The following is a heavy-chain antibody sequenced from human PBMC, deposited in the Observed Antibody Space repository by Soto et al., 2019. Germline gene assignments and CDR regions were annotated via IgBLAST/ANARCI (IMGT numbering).Heavy chain of an antibody. D-gene: IGHD2-15*01. CDR3: ASDGGQTGLDY. CDR1: GYTFTSYY. CDR2: INPSGGST. V-gene: IGHV1-46*01. J-gene: IGHJ4*02. Sequence: ASVKVSCKASGYTFTSYYMHWVRQAPGQGLEWMGIINPSGGSTSYAQKFQGRVTMTRDTSTSTVYMELSSLRSEDTAVYYCASDGGQTGLDYWGQGTLVTDSS.